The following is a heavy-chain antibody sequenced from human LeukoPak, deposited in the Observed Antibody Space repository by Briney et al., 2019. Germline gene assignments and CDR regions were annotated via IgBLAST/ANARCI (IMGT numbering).Heavy chain of an antibody. J-gene: IGHJ4*02. CDR1: GFTFSSYA. Sequence: GGSLRLSCAASGFTFSSYAMSWVRQAPGKGLEWVSAIGTAGDTYYPGSVKGRFTISRENAKNSLYLQMNSLRAGDTAVYYCARGSTAMVTSPRFDYWGQGTLVTVSS. CDR2: IGTAGDT. D-gene: IGHD5-18*01. CDR3: ARGSTAMVTSPRFDY. V-gene: IGHV3-13*01.